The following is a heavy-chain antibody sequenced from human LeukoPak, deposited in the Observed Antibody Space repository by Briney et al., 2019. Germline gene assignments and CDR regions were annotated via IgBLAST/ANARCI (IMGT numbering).Heavy chain of an antibody. D-gene: IGHD3-10*01. V-gene: IGHV3-21*01. CDR3: ARGRVNYYGSGAN. Sequence: GGSLRLSCAASVFTFSSYSMNWVRQAPGKGLEWVSSISSSSSYIYYTDSRKDRFTISRDNAKNSLYLQMNSLRAEDTAVYYCARGRVNYYGSGANWGQGTLVTVSS. CDR2: ISSSSSYI. CDR1: VFTFSSYS. J-gene: IGHJ4*02.